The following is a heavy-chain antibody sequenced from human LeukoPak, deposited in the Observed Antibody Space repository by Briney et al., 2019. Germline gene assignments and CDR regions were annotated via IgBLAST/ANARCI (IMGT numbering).Heavy chain of an antibody. CDR2: VYYSGDT. CDR1: GDSVSGVY. D-gene: IGHD2-15*01. V-gene: IGHV4-59*08. CDR3: ARHPFATPFDY. J-gene: IGHJ4*02. Sequence: SETLSLTCTVSGDSVSGVYWSWIRQPPGKGLEWIGYVYYSGDTTYNPSLKSRVTMSLDTSKNQVSLRLSSVTAADTAVYYCARHPFATPFDYWGRGTLLTVSS.